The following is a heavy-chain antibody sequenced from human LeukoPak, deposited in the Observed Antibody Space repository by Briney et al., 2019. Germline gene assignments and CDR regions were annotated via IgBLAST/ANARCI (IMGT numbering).Heavy chain of an antibody. CDR1: GFSFSSYA. CDR3: AKELEGVFAD. Sequence: PGGSLRLSSAAAGFSFSSYAMSLVRHAAGEGLGWVSAISGTGDTTYYADSVKGRFTISRANSKNTLNLQMSRPRAEATAEYYWAKELEGVFADWGQRTLVTVSS. J-gene: IGHJ4*02. CDR2: ISGTGDTT. V-gene: IGHV3-23*01. D-gene: IGHD3-16*01.